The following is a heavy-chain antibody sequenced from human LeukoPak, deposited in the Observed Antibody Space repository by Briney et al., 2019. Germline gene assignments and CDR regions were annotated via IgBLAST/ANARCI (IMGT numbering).Heavy chain of an antibody. Sequence: GGSLRLSCAASGFIFSSHWMHWVRQTPGKGLVWVSRINSDGSSTSYVDSVAGRFTISRDNAKNTLYLQMNSLRAEDTAVYYCARGKYYDSSALGGYGGQGTLVTVSS. D-gene: IGHD3-22*01. CDR2: INSDGSST. V-gene: IGHV3-74*01. J-gene: IGHJ4*02. CDR3: ARGKYYDSSALGGY. CDR1: GFIFSSHW.